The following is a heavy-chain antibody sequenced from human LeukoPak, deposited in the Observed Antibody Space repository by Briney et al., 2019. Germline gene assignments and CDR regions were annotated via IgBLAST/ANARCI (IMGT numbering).Heavy chain of an antibody. Sequence: SSETLSLTCTVSGGSISSYYWSWIRQPAGKGLEWIGRIYTSGSTNYNPSLKSRVTISVDTSKNQFSLKLGSVTAADTAVYYCGRLRGAMTTVTSIFDSWGQGTLVTVSS. CDR2: IYTSGST. CDR1: GGSISSYY. J-gene: IGHJ4*02. D-gene: IGHD4-17*01. CDR3: GRLRGAMTTVTSIFDS. V-gene: IGHV4-4*07.